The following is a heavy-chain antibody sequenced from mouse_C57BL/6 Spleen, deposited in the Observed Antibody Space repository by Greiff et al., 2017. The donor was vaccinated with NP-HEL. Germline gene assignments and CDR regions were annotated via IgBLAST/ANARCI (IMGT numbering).Heavy chain of an antibody. V-gene: IGHV1-7*01. CDR3: ARGDYDYDVWFAY. J-gene: IGHJ3*01. Sequence: QVQLQQSGAELAKPGASVKLSCKASGYTFTSYWMRWVKQRPGQGLEWIGYINPSSGYTKYNQKFKDKATLTADKSSSTAYMQLSSLTYEDSAVYYCARGDYDYDVWFAYWGQGTLVTVSA. CDR2: INPSSGYT. CDR1: GYTFTSYW. D-gene: IGHD2-4*01.